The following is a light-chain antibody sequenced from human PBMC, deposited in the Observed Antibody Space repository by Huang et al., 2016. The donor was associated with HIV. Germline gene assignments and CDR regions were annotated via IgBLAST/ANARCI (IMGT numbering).Light chain of an antibody. Sequence: DIQMTQSPSSLSASVGGRVTITCRASQSISSYLNWYQQRPGKAPKLLLYAASSLQSGVPSRFSGSGSGTDFTLTISSLQPEDFATYYCQQSYSSWTFGQGTKVEIK. CDR1: QSISSY. CDR3: QQSYSSWT. CDR2: AAS. V-gene: IGKV1-39*01. J-gene: IGKJ1*01.